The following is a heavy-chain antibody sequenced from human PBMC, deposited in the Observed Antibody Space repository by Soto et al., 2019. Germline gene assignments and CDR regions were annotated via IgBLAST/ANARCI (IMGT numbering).Heavy chain of an antibody. CDR1: GGSISDFY. CDR2: IYYSGRT. J-gene: IGHJ4*02. Sequence: SETLSLTCTVSGGSISDFYWSWARQPPGKGLEWIGYIYYSGRTDYNSSLKGRVTISIGTSKNQFSLKLRSVTAADTAVYYCARVGGVAARTFDYWGQGTLVTVSS. D-gene: IGHD6-6*01. V-gene: IGHV4-59*01. CDR3: ARVGGVAARTFDY.